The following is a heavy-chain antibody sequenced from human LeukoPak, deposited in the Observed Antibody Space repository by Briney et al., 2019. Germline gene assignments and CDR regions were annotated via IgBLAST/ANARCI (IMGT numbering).Heavy chain of an antibody. Sequence: GGSLRLSCAASGFSFSTYSMIWVRQAPGKGLEWVSSVSGTSEDRYYADSVRGRSPSSRDNAKNTAYLQMKSLRAEDTAVYYCARWYSSGWFSDYWGQGTLVTVSS. D-gene: IGHD6-19*01. J-gene: IGHJ4*02. CDR2: VSGTSEDR. V-gene: IGHV3-21*06. CDR3: ARWYSSGWFSDY. CDR1: GFSFSTYS.